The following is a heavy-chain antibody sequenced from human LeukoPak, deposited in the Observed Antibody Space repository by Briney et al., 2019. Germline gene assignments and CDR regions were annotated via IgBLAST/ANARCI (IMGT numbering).Heavy chain of an antibody. CDR2: IIPIFGTV. Sequence: GASVKVSCKASGYTFTSYGISWVRQAPGQGLEWMGGIIPIFGTVNYAQKFQGRVTITADKSTSTAYMELSSLRSEDTAVYYCARSLFRFLEWSYRSYYYYYMDVWGKGTTVTASS. CDR1: GYTFTSYG. J-gene: IGHJ6*03. D-gene: IGHD3-3*01. CDR3: ARSLFRFLEWSYRSYYYYYMDV. V-gene: IGHV1-69*06.